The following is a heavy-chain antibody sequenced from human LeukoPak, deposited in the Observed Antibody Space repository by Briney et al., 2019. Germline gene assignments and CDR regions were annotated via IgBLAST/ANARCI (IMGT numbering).Heavy chain of an antibody. CDR3: ARDQVAARFDY. CDR2: IYYSGST. V-gene: IGHV4-39*07. CDR1: GGSISSSSYY. J-gene: IGHJ4*02. D-gene: IGHD6-6*01. Sequence: PSETLSLTCTVSGGSISSSSYYWGWIRQPPGKGLEWIGSIYYSGSTYYNPSLKSRVTISVDTSKNQFSLKLSSVTAADTAVYYCARDQVAARFDYWGQGTLVTVSS.